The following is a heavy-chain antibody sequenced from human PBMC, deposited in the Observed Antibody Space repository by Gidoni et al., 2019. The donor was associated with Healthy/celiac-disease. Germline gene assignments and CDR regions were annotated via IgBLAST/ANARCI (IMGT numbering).Heavy chain of an antibody. CDR1: GFTFSRYW. Sequence: VQLVESGGGLVQPGASLRLSCAASGFTFSRYWMSWVRQAPGKGLDWVANIKQDGSEKYYVDSVKGRFTISRDNAKNSLYRQMNSLRAEDTAVYYCARAIRPYSGPDGGIGYWGQGTLVTVSX. CDR2: IKQDGSEK. J-gene: IGHJ4*02. CDR3: ARAIRPYSGPDGGIGY. V-gene: IGHV3-7*01. D-gene: IGHD1-26*01.